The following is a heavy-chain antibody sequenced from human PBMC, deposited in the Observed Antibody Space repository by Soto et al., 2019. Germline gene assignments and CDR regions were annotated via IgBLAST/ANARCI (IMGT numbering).Heavy chain of an antibody. V-gene: IGHV1-69*12. Sequence: QVQLVQSGAEVKKPGSSVKVSCKASGGTFSSYAISWVRQAPGQLLEWMGGIIPIFGTANDSQKFHGRVKITADESKSKAYMELSSMRSEDTAVYYCSRECGYGDYSIYYWGQGTLVTVSA. J-gene: IGHJ4*02. D-gene: IGHD4-17*01. CDR3: SRECGYGDYSIYY. CDR1: GGTFSSYA. CDR2: IIPIFGTA.